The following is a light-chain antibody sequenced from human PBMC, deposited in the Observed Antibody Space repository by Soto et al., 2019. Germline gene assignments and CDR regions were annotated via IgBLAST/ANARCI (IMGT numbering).Light chain of an antibody. V-gene: IGKV3-20*01. J-gene: IGKJ3*01. CDR1: SVSSSY. CDR2: GAS. Sequence: EIVLTQSPGTLSLSPGERSTLSFRASSVSSSYLAWYQQKPGHTPRLLIYGASSRATGIPDRFSGSGSGTDFTLTISRLEPEDFAVYYCQHYGTSPFTFGPGTKVDIK. CDR3: QHYGTSPFT.